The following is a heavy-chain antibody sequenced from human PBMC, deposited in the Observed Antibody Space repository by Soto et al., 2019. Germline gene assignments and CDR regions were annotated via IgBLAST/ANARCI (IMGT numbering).Heavy chain of an antibody. CDR2: IYYSGST. D-gene: IGHD4-17*01. J-gene: IGHJ4*02. V-gene: IGHV4-39*01. CDR1: GGSISSSSYY. Sequence: LSLTCTVSGGSISSSSYYWGWIRQPPGKGLEWIGSIYYSGSTYYNPSLKSRVTISVDTSKNQFSLKLSSVTAADTAVYYCARPRQSTVADFDYWGQGTLVTVSS. CDR3: ARPRQSTVADFDY.